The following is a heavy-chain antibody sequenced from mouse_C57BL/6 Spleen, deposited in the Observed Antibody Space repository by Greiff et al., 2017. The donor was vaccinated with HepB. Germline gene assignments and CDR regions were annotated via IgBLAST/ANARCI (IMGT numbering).Heavy chain of an antibody. J-gene: IGHJ3*01. V-gene: IGHV1-64*01. CDR3: ARLTTVVEDWFAY. CDR1: GYTFTSYW. Sequence: QVQLQQSGAELVKPGASVKLSCKASGYTFTSYWMHWVKQRPGQGLEWIGMIHPNSGSTNYNEKFKSKATLTVDKSSSTAYMQLSSLTSEDSAVYYCARLTTVVEDWFAYWGQGTLVTVSA. CDR2: IHPNSGST. D-gene: IGHD1-1*01.